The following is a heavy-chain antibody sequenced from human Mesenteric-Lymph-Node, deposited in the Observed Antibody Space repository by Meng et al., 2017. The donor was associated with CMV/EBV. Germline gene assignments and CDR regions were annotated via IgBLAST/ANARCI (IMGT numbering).Heavy chain of an antibody. Sequence: GGSLRLSCAASGFIFSNFGMHWVRQAPGKGLEWVTFIRYDGSNKYYADFVKGRFTISRDNSKNTLYLQMNSLRTEDTAVYYCAKVTGSWHDLDYWGQGTLVTVSS. J-gene: IGHJ4*02. CDR2: IRYDGSNK. CDR3: AKVTGSWHDLDY. D-gene: IGHD6-13*01. CDR1: GFIFSNFG. V-gene: IGHV3-30*02.